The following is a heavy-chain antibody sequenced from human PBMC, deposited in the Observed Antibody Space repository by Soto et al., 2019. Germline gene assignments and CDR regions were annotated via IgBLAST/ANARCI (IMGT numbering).Heavy chain of an antibody. J-gene: IGHJ5*02. CDR2: IYNSGST. CDR1: GVSIGSSSCY. CDR3: ARDGTRYYYDSSGFSWFDP. Sequence: SETMCLTCTVSGVSIGSSSCYWGWIRQPPGKGLEWIGSIYNSGSTYYSPSLQSRVTISTDTSKNQFSLKLSSVTAADTAVYYCARDGTRYYYDSSGFSWFDPWGQGTLVTVSS. D-gene: IGHD3-22*01. V-gene: IGHV4-39*07.